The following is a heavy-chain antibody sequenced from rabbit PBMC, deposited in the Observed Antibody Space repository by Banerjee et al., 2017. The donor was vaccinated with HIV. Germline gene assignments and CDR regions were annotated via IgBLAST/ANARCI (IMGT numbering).Heavy chain of an antibody. D-gene: IGHD6-1*01. CDR2: IYNGDGST. V-gene: IGHV1S43*01. Sequence: QSLEESGGGLVKPGGTLTLTCKASGIDFSSYYRMCWVRQAPGKGLELIACIYNGDGSTWYASWVNGRFTISRSTSLNTVDLKMTSLTAADTATYFCARDLAGYVYDPFNLWGPGTLVTVS. J-gene: IGHJ4*01. CDR3: ARDLAGYVYDPFNL. CDR1: GIDFSSYYR.